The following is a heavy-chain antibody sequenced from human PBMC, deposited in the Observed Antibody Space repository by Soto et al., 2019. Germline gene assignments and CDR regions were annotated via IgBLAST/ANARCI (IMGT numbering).Heavy chain of an antibody. CDR3: ARERGTIVGAAYFDY. V-gene: IGHV1-69*08. CDR2: LIPILGIA. J-gene: IGHJ4*02. Sequence: QVQLVQSGAEVKKPGSSVKVSCKASGGTFSSYTISWVRQAPGQGLEWMGRLIPILGIANYAQKFQGRVTITADKSTSTAYMELSSLRSEDTAVYYCARERGTIVGAAYFDYWGQGTLVTVSS. CDR1: GGTFSSYT. D-gene: IGHD1-26*01.